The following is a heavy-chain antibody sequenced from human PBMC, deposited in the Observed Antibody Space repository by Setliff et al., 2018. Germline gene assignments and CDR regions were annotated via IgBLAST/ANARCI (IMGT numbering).Heavy chain of an antibody. CDR1: GYTFTSFG. CDR3: ARDRYYDSSGYYVS. V-gene: IGHV1-18*04. D-gene: IGHD3-22*01. CDR2: ISASNGNT. Sequence: ASVKVSCKASGYTFTSFGLSWVRQAPGQGLEWLGWISASNGNTNSAHKFQDRVTMTTDTSTNTAYMELRNLRSDDTAVYYCARDRYYDSSGYYVSWGQGTLVTVSS. J-gene: IGHJ4*02.